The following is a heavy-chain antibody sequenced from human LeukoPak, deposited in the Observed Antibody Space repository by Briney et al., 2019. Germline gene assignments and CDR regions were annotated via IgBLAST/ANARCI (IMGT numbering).Heavy chain of an antibody. Sequence: SETLSLTCAVYGGSFSGYYWSWIRQPPGKGLEWIGEINHSGSTNYNPSLKSRVTISVDTSKNQFSLKLSSVTAADTAVYYCAREGGYSYGYIVYWGQGTLVTVSS. D-gene: IGHD5-18*01. J-gene: IGHJ4*02. V-gene: IGHV4-34*01. CDR3: AREGGYSYGYIVY. CDR1: GGSFSGYY. CDR2: INHSGST.